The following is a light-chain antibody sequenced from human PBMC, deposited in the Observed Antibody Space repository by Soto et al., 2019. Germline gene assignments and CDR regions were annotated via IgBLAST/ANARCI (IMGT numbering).Light chain of an antibody. CDR3: LQTVQLPYT. Sequence: DIVMTQTPLSLSVTPGQPASISCKSSQSLLDIPWYLQRPGQPPQGLISEVSKRFSGVSDRFSGSGSGTDFTLNISRVEAEDVGVYYCLQTVQLPYTFGQGTRLEIK. CDR2: EVS. J-gene: IGKJ2*01. V-gene: IGKV2D-29*01. CDR1: QSLLDIP.